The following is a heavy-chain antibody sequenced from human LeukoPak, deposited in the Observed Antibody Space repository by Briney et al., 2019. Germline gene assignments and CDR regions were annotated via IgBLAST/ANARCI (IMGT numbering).Heavy chain of an antibody. D-gene: IGHD3-3*01. CDR1: GGSISSYY. J-gene: IGHJ5*02. V-gene: IGHV4-4*07. CDR2: IFYSGST. Sequence: SETLSLTCNVSGGSISSYYWSWIRQPAGKGLEWIGSIFYSGSTNYNPSLKSRVTISVDTSKNQFSLKLSSVTAADTAVYYCARVGNPLVTVFAWFDPWGQGTLVTVSS. CDR3: ARVGNPLVTVFAWFDP.